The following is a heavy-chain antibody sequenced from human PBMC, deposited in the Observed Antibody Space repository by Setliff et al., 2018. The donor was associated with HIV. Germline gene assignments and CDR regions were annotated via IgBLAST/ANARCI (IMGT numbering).Heavy chain of an antibody. D-gene: IGHD3-22*01. CDR1: GYSFTSYW. V-gene: IGHV5-51*01. CDR2: ISPGDSNT. Sequence: GESLKISCQGSGYSFTSYWIGWVRQLPGKGLEWMGIISPGDSNTRYRPSFQGQVNISADKSINTAYLQWSSLKASDTAMYYCARFVHSSGYSYGLDYWGQGTLVTVSS. CDR3: ARFVHSSGYSYGLDY. J-gene: IGHJ4*02.